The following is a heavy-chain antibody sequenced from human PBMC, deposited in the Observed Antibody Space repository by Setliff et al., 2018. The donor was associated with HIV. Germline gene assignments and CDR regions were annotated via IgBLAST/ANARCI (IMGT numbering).Heavy chain of an antibody. D-gene: IGHD2-2*01. CDR3: VKDEEYIGVVSATMNMPGYYHYYYMDV. V-gene: IGHV3-21*01. CDR2: ISGGGKSI. CDR1: GLSFSDHY. Sequence: GGSLRLSCAASGLSFSDHYMDWVRQAPGKGLEWVASISGGGKSIYYADSVKGRFTISRDNADRSLYLQMNSLRAEDTAVYYCVKDEEYIGVVSATMNMPGYYHYYYMDVWGKGSTVTVSS. J-gene: IGHJ6*03.